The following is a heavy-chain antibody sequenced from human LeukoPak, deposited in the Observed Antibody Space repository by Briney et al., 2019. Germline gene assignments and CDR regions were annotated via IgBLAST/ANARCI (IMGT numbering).Heavy chain of an antibody. J-gene: IGHJ4*02. D-gene: IGHD5-18*01. CDR1: GFTFSSYA. Sequence: GRSLRLSCAASGFTFSSYAMHWVCQAPGKGLEWVAVIWYDGSNKYHADSVKGRFTISRDNSQNTLYLQMNNLRAEDTALYYCARGLGYSYGYGIDYWGQGTLVTVSS. V-gene: IGHV3-33*01. CDR3: ARGLGYSYGYGIDY. CDR2: IWYDGSNK.